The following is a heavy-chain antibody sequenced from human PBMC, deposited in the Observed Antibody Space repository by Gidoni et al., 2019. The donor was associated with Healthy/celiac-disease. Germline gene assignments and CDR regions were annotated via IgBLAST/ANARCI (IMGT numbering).Heavy chain of an antibody. CDR1: GFTFSSYG. J-gene: IGHJ5*02. Sequence: QVQLVESGGGVVQPGRSLRLSCAASGFTFSSYGMHWVRQAPGKGLEWVAVISYDGSNKYYADSVKGRFTISRDNSKNTLYLQMNSLRAEDTAVYYCAKDPGDGSQEGNWFDPWGQGTLVTVSS. CDR2: ISYDGSNK. D-gene: IGHD1-26*01. CDR3: AKDPGDGSQEGNWFDP. V-gene: IGHV3-30*18.